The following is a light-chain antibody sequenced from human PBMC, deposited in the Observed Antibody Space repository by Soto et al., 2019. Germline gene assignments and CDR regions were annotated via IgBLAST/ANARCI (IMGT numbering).Light chain of an antibody. CDR2: DAS. Sequence: QSALTQPASVSGSPGQSITISCTGTSSDVDVYNFVSWYQQHPGKAPKLLIYDASNRPSGVSNRFSGSKSGNTASLTISGLQSEDEADYYCSSYTSSSTRVFGTGTKLTVL. V-gene: IGLV2-14*01. CDR1: SSDVDVYNF. CDR3: SSYTSSSTRV. J-gene: IGLJ1*01.